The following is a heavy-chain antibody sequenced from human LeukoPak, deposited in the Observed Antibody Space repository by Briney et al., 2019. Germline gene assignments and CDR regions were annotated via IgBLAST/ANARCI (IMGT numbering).Heavy chain of an antibody. CDR1: GFTFSSSA. V-gene: IGHV3-64D*06. Sequence: PGGSLRLSCAASGFTFSSSAMSWVRQAPGKGLEYVSAISSNGGSTYYADSVKGRFTISRDNSKNTLYLQMSSLRAEDTAVYYCVKEAPSIAAAAYYFDYWGQGTLVTVSS. D-gene: IGHD6-13*01. CDR2: ISSNGGST. CDR3: VKEAPSIAAAAYYFDY. J-gene: IGHJ4*02.